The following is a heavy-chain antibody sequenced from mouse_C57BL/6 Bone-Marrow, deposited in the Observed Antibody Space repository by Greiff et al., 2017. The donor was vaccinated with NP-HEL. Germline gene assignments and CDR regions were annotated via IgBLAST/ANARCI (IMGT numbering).Heavy chain of an antibody. CDR1: GYTFTEYT. V-gene: IGHV1-62-2*01. CDR3: ARHEEIYDDCYADYFDY. Sequence: QVQLQQSGAELVKPGASVKLSCKASGYTFTEYTIHWVKQRSGQGLEWIGWFYPGSGSIKYDENFKDKATLTADKSSSTVFMELSILTTEGSAVYFCARHEEIYDDCYADYFDYWGQGTTLTVSS. J-gene: IGHJ2*01. D-gene: IGHD2-3*01. CDR2: FYPGSGSI.